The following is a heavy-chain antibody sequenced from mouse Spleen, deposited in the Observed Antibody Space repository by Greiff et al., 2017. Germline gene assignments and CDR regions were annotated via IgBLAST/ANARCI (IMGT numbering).Heavy chain of an antibody. Sequence: VQLQQSGAELVMPGASVKLSCKASGYTFTSYWMHWVKQRPGQGLEWIGEIDPSDSYTNYNQKFKGKATLTVDKSSSTAYMQLSSLTSEDSAVYYCARVYSNYEAYWGQGTLVTVSA. CDR3: ARVYSNYEAY. V-gene: IGHV1-69*01. CDR2: IDPSDSYT. CDR1: GYTFTSYW. J-gene: IGHJ3*01. D-gene: IGHD2-5*01.